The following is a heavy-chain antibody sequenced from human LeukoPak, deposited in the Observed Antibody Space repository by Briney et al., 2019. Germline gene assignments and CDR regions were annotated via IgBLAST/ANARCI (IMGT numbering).Heavy chain of an antibody. CDR1: GFTFSTYN. CDR2: ITTSSSTI. V-gene: IGHV3-48*02. J-gene: IGHJ6*02. Sequence: GGSLRLSCAASGFTFSTYNMNWVRQAPGKGLEWVSYITTSSSTIYYADSVKGRFTISRDNAKNSLYLQMNSLRDEDTAVYYCARRLLGPMDVWGQGTTVTVSS. CDR3: ARRLLGPMDV. D-gene: IGHD2/OR15-2a*01.